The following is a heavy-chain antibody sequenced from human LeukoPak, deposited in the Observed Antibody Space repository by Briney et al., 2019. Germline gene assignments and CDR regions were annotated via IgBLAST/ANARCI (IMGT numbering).Heavy chain of an antibody. D-gene: IGHD6-6*01. CDR3: ARRHVEYSSSSDPYYFDY. CDR1: GGSISGYY. CDR2: INHSGST. V-gene: IGHV4-34*01. J-gene: IGHJ4*02. Sequence: PSETLSLTCAVYGGSISGYYWSWIRQPPGKGLEWIGEINHSGSTNYNPSLKSRVTISVDTSKNQFSLKLGSVTAADTAVYYCARRHVEYSSSSDPYYFDYWGQGTLVTVSS.